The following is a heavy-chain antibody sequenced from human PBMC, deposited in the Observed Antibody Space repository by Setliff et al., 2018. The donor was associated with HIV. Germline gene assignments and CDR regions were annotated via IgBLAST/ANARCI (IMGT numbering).Heavy chain of an antibody. D-gene: IGHD2-8*01. Sequence: GGSLRLSCAVSGFTGFTFTDAWMAWVRQAPGKGLEWVGRIKSKSDGGTTDYGATVKGRFIISRDDSQNTVFLQMNSLKSEDSAIYYCATIEKKNGFRCLDPWGQGTVVTVS. V-gene: IGHV3-15*01. CDR1: GFTFTDAW. CDR3: ATIEKKNGFRCLDP. J-gene: IGHJ5*02. CDR2: IKSKSDGGTT.